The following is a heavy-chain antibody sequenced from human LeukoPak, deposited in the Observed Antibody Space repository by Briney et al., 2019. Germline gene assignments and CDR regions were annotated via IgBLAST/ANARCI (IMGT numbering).Heavy chain of an antibody. Sequence: PSQTLSLTCAVSGGSISSSSYYWGWIRQPPGKGLEWIGSIYYSGSTYYNPSLKSRVTISVDTSKNQFSLKLSSVTAADTAVYYCARFGDYYDSSAYGDYWGQGTLVTVSS. CDR2: IYYSGST. CDR1: GGSISSSSYY. V-gene: IGHV4-39*07. J-gene: IGHJ4*02. CDR3: ARFGDYYDSSAYGDY. D-gene: IGHD3-22*01.